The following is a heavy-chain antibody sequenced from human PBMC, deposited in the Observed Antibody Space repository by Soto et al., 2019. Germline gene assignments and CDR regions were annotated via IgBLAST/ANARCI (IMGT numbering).Heavy chain of an antibody. J-gene: IGHJ4*02. V-gene: IGHV3-73*01. CDR3: ARDLSGYDNRAYPAY. D-gene: IGHD3-22*01. CDR1: GFTFSGSA. Sequence: GGSLRLSCAASGFTFSGSAMHWVRQASGKGLEWVGRIRSKANSYATAYAASVKGRFTISRDDSKNTAYLQMNSLKTEDTAVYYCARDLSGYDNRAYPAYWGQGTQVTVSS. CDR2: IRSKANSYAT.